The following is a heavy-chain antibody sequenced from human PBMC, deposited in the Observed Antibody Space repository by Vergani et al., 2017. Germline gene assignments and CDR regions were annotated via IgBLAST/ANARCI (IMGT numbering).Heavy chain of an antibody. CDR1: GYSISSGSYY. D-gene: IGHD2-2*01. CDR3: ARDASPGRPYYYMDV. CDR2: IYTSGST. V-gene: IGHV4-61*02. J-gene: IGHJ6*03. Sequence: QVQLQESGPGLVKPSETLSLTCAVSGYSISSGSYYWSWIRQPAGKGLEWIGRIYTSGSTNYNPSLKSRVTMSVDTSKNQFSLKLSSVTAADTAVYYCARDASPGRPYYYMDVWGKGTTVTVSS.